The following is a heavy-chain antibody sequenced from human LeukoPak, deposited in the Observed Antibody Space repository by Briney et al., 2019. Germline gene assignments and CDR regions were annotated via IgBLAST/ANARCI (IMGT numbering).Heavy chain of an antibody. D-gene: IGHD3-3*01. Sequence: GGSLRLSCAASGFAFSSFAVSWVRQAPGKGLEWVSAISGSGGSTSYADSVKGRFTISRDSSKNTLYLHMNTLRAEDTAVYYCAKDTALNITVSAPSDYWGQGTLVTVSS. V-gene: IGHV3-23*01. J-gene: IGHJ4*02. CDR2: ISGSGGST. CDR3: AKDTALNITVSAPSDY. CDR1: GFAFSSFA.